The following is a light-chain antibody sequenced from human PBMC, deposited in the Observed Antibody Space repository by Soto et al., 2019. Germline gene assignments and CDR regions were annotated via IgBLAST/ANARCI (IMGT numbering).Light chain of an antibody. CDR3: CSYAGSYVV. Sequence: QSALTQPRSVSGSPGQSATISCTGTSSDVGGYNYVSWYQQHPGKAPKLMIFDVSKRPPGVPDRFSGSKSGNTASLTISGLQAEDEADYYCCSYAGSYVVFGGGTKLTVL. V-gene: IGLV2-11*01. CDR2: DVS. CDR1: SSDVGGYNY. J-gene: IGLJ2*01.